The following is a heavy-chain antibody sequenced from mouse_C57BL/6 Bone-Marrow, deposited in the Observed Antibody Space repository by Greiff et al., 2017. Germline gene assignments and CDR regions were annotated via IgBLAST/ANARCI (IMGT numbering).Heavy chain of an antibody. CDR3: ARGATYYAMDY. CDR2: ISYDGSN. D-gene: IGHD6-1*01. V-gene: IGHV3-6*01. Sequence: ESGPGLVKPSQSLSLTCSVTGYSITSGYYWNWIRQFPGNKLEWMGYISYDGSNNYNPSLKNRISITRDTSKNQFFLKLNSVTTEDTATYYCARGATYYAMDYWGQGTSVTVSS. J-gene: IGHJ4*01. CDR1: GYSITSGYY.